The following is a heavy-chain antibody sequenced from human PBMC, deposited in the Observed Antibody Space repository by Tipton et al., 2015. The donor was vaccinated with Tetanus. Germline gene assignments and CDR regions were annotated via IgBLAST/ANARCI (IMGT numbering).Heavy chain of an antibody. Sequence: QSGPEVKKPGASVKVSCKASGYTFIRYAMHWVRQAPGQRPEWMGWINTGNGHTKYSQKLQGRVTITADESTNTAYMELSSLRSEDTAVYYCARAPNRISRAYDYWGQGTQITVSS. D-gene: IGHD1-14*01. CDR2: INTGNGHT. CDR3: ARAPNRISRAYDY. V-gene: IGHV1-3*04. J-gene: IGHJ4*02. CDR1: GYTFIRYA.